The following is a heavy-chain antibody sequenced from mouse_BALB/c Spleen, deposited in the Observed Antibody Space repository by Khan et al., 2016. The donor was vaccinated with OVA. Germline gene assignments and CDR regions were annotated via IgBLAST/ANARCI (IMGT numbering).Heavy chain of an antibody. V-gene: IGHV1-7*01. CDR2: INPTSGYT. CDR1: GYTFTSYW. J-gene: IGHJ2*01. CDR3: ARDRIDY. Sequence: QVQLKESGAELAKPGASVKMSCTASGYTFTSYWMHWIKQRPGQGLDSIGYINPTSGYTDYNQKFKDKATLTADKSSSTAYMQLSSLTSDDSAVYYCARDRIDYWGQGTALTVSS.